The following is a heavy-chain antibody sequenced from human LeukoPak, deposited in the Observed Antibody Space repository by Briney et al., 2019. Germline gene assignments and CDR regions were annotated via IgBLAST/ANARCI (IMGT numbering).Heavy chain of an antibody. CDR2: ISDSGTKK. D-gene: IGHD6-13*01. V-gene: IGHV3-30-3*01. CDR3: ARDQVGGAVDY. J-gene: IGHJ4*02. CDR1: GFTFSIYA. Sequence: GRSLRLSRAASGFTFSIYAMHWVRQAPRKRLEWVAVISDSGTKKYYADSVKGRFTLSRDNSKNMLYLQMISLRVEDTGVYYCARDQVGGAVDYGGQGTLVTVSS.